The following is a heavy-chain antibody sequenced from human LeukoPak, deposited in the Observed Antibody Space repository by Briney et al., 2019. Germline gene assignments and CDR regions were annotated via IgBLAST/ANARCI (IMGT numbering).Heavy chain of an antibody. Sequence: TPSETLSLPCTVSGGSISSGDYYWSWIRQPPGKGLEWIGYIYYSGSTYYNPSLKSRVTISVDTSKNQFSLKLSSVTAVDTAVYYCARAPDYSSSSVFGFDPWGQGTLVTVSS. CDR2: IYYSGST. D-gene: IGHD6-6*01. CDR3: ARAPDYSSSSVFGFDP. J-gene: IGHJ5*02. CDR1: GGSISSGDYY. V-gene: IGHV4-30-4*08.